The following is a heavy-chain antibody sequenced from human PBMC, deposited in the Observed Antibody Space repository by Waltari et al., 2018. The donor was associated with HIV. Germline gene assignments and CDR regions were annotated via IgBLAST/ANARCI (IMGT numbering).Heavy chain of an antibody. D-gene: IGHD7-27*01. CDR3: ARVRLGSYDAFDI. V-gene: IGHV5-51*01. CDR1: GYNFASYW. CDR2: VYPADSDV. Sequence: EVQLVQSGAEVRKPGESLTISCQASGYNFASYWIGWVRQLPERGPEWMGIVYPADSDVKYSPSFQGQVTISVDKSVNAAYLQWGSLRASDTATYFCARVRLGSYDAFDIWGQGTVVTVSS. J-gene: IGHJ3*02.